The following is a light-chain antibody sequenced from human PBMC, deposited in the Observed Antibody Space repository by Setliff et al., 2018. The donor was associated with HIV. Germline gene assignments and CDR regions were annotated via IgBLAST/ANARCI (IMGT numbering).Light chain of an antibody. CDR1: SSNIANNY. J-gene: IGLJ1*01. Sequence: QSVLTQPPSVSAAPGQKVTISCSGSSSNIANNYVSWYQQLPGTAPKLLIYSNNQRPSGVPDRFSGSKSGTSASLAISGLQSEDEADYYCAAWDDSLNGLYVFGTGTKVTVL. V-gene: IGLV1-44*01. CDR2: SNN. CDR3: AAWDDSLNGLYV.